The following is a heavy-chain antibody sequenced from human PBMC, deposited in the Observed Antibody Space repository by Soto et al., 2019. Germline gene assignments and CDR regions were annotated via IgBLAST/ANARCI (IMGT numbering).Heavy chain of an antibody. J-gene: IGHJ4*02. CDR3: AIRGGGYSYGYAQKGDYFDY. V-gene: IGHV3-30*03. CDR1: GFTFSSYG. Sequence: QVQLVESGGGVVQPGRSLRLSCAASGFTFSSYGMHWVRQAPGKGLEWVAVISYDGSNKYYADSVKGRFTISRDNSKNTLYLQTNSLRAEDTAVYYCAIRGGGYSYGYAQKGDYFDYWGQGTLVTVSS. CDR2: ISYDGSNK. D-gene: IGHD5-18*01.